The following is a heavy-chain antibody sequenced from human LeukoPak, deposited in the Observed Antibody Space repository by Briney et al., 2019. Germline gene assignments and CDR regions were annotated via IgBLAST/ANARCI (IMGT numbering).Heavy chain of an antibody. Sequence: GGSLRLSCAASGFTFTTYWMHWVRQAPGKGLVWVSHINSDGSITSYADSVKGRFTISRDNAKNTLYLQMNSLRAEDTAVYCCARDAVDTANAVWGQGTTVTVSS. J-gene: IGHJ6*02. CDR1: GFTFTTYW. D-gene: IGHD5-18*01. CDR3: ARDAVDTANAV. V-gene: IGHV3-74*01. CDR2: INSDGSIT.